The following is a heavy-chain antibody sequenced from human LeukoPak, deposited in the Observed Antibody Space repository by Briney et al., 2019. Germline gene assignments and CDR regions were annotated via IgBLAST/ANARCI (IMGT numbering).Heavy chain of an antibody. CDR1: GGSISSYY. CDR3: ARHDRITMIVVVTTPFDAFDI. D-gene: IGHD3-22*01. CDR2: IYYSGST. J-gene: IGHJ3*02. V-gene: IGHV4-59*08. Sequence: PSETLSLTCTVSGGSISSYYWSWIRQPPGKGLEWIGYIYYSGSTNYNPSLKSRVTISVDTSKNQFSLKLSSVTAADTAVYYCARHDRITMIVVVTTPFDAFDIWGQGTMVTVSS.